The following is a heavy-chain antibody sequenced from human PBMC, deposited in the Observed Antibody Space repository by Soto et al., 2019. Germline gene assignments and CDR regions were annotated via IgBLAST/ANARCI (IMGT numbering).Heavy chain of an antibody. CDR2: ISPHNFKT. Sequence: ASVKVSCKASGYTFTHFYITWVRQAPGQGLEWMGAISPHNFKTNYAQKFRGRVTLTTEKSTNTAYMDLRTLTSDDTAVYYFPTDEGGYDILTGYYKAQHFDYWGQLVPVAVCS. J-gene: IGHJ4*02. V-gene: IGHV1-18*01. CDR1: GYTFTHFY. CDR3: PTDEGGYDILTGYYKAQHFDY. D-gene: IGHD3-9*01.